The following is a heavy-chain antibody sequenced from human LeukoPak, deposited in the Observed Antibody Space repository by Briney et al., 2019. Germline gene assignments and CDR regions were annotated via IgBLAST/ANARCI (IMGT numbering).Heavy chain of an antibody. Sequence: ASVKVSCKASGYTFTDYYMHWVRQAPGQGLEWMGWINPNSGGTNYAQKFQGRVTMTRDTSISTAYMELSRLRSDDTAVYYCARDHDFWSGYYSFYFDYWGQGTLVTVSS. CDR2: INPNSGGT. V-gene: IGHV1-2*02. D-gene: IGHD3-3*01. J-gene: IGHJ4*02. CDR1: GYTFTDYY. CDR3: ARDHDFWSGYYSFYFDY.